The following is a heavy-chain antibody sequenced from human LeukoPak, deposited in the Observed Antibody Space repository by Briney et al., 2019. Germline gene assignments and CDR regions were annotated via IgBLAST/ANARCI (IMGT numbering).Heavy chain of an antibody. Sequence: GGSLRLSCAASGFTFSSYGMHWVRQAPGKGLEWVAVISYDGSNKYYADSVKGRFTISRDNSKNTLYLQMNSLRAEDTAVYYCAKVSSGYTDYYFDYWGQGTLVTVSS. CDR2: ISYDGSNK. D-gene: IGHD3-22*01. CDR1: GFTFSSYG. V-gene: IGHV3-30*18. J-gene: IGHJ4*02. CDR3: AKVSSGYTDYYFDY.